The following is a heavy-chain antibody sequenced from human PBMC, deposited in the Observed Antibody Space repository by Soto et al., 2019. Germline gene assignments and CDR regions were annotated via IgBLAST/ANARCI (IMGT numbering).Heavy chain of an antibody. Sequence: SETLSLTCTVSGGSVSSGSYYWSWIRQPPGKGLEWIGYIYYSGSTNYNPSLKSRVTISVDTSKNQFSLKLSSVTAADTAVYYCALFGGIAVAGISDWFDPWGQGTLVTSPQ. CDR3: ALFGGIAVAGISDWFDP. D-gene: IGHD6-19*01. V-gene: IGHV4-61*01. CDR2: IYYSGST. J-gene: IGHJ5*02. CDR1: GGSVSSGSYY.